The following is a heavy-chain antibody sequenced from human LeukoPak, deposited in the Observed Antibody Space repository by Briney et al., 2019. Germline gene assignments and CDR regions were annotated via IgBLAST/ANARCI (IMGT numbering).Heavy chain of an antibody. CDR2: IYSGGST. V-gene: IGHV3-66*01. Sequence: GGSLRLSCAASGFTVSSNYMSWVRQAPGKGLEWVSVIYSGGSTYYADSVKGRFTISRDNSKNTLYLQMNSLRAEDTAVYSCARGKQYSTGWYYFDYWGQGTLDTVSS. J-gene: IGHJ4*02. CDR1: GFTVSSNY. CDR3: ARGKQYSTGWYYFDY. D-gene: IGHD6-19*01.